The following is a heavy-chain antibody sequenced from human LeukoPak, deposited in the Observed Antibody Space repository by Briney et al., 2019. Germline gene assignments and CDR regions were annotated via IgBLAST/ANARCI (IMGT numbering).Heavy chain of an antibody. J-gene: IGHJ4*02. CDR3: AKLESGNTGDY. Sequence: GGSLRLSCAASGFTFGIYAMSWVRQAPGKGLEWVSAISGSDGSTYYADSVKGRFTISRDNSKNTLYLQMNSLRAEDTAVYYCAKLESGNTGDYWGQGTLVTVSS. CDR2: ISGSDGST. CDR1: GFTFGIYA. V-gene: IGHV3-23*01. D-gene: IGHD1/OR15-1a*01.